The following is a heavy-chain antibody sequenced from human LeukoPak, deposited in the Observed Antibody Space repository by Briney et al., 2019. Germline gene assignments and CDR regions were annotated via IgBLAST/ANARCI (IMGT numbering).Heavy chain of an antibody. D-gene: IGHD3-10*01. J-gene: IGHJ4*02. Sequence: TGGSLRLSCAASGFTFSSYAMSWVRQAPGKGLEWVSAISGSGGSTYYADSVKGRFTISRDNSKNTLYLQMNSLRAEDTAVYYCAKPSGPWFGENYYFDYWGQGTLVTVSS. V-gene: IGHV3-23*01. CDR3: AKPSGPWFGENYYFDY. CDR1: GFTFSSYA. CDR2: ISGSGGST.